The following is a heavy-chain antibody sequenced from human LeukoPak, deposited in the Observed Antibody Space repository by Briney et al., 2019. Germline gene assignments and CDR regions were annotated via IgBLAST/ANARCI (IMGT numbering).Heavy chain of an antibody. D-gene: IGHD3-10*01. CDR2: ISASGIGT. J-gene: IGHJ4*02. Sequence: GGSLRLSCAASGFTFSTYVMSWVRQAPGKGLEWVSTISASGIGTYYADSVKGRFTVSRGNSKNTLYLQMNSLRAEDTAVYFCANLRGSGSSYFDSWGQGTLVTVSS. V-gene: IGHV3-23*01. CDR1: GFTFSTYV. CDR3: ANLRGSGSSYFDS.